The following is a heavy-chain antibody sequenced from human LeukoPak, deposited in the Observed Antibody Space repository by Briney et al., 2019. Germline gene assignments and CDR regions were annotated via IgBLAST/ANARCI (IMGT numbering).Heavy chain of an antibody. CDR1: GYNFYKFG. Sequence: GASVKVSCKASGYNFYKFGIAWVRQAPGQGLEWMGWINTYNCNTKYAHQIQGRVTMTTDTSTSTVYMELRSLRSDDTAVYFCARHTPQHLKRYDYWGQGTQVTVSS. D-gene: IGHD6-13*01. J-gene: IGHJ4*02. CDR2: INTYNCNT. CDR3: ARHTPQHLKRYDY. V-gene: IGHV1-18*01.